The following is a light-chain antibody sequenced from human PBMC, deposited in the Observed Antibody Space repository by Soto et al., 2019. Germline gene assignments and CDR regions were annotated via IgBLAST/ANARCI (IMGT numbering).Light chain of an antibody. CDR3: QQLFDSPIT. CDR2: DAS. J-gene: IGKJ5*01. Sequence: IHMTQSPSTLSASVVDIVTMTCLASQSISSWLAWYQQKPGKAPKLLIYDASSLENGVPSRFSGSGSGTDFSLTITSLQPEDFATYYCQQLFDSPITFGQGTRLEIK. V-gene: IGKV1-5*01. CDR1: QSISSW.